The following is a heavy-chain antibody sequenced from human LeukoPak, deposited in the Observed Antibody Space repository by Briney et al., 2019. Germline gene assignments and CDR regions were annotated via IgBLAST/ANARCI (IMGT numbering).Heavy chain of an antibody. CDR2: IIPIFGTA. J-gene: IGHJ5*02. D-gene: IGHD5-18*01. CDR1: GGTFSSYA. CDR3: ARDPDMSSYGLVSWFDP. Sequence: VASVKVSCKASGGTFSSYAISWVRQAPGQGLEWMGGIIPIFGTANYAQKFQGRVTITTDESTSTAYMELSSLRSEDTAVYYCARDPDMSSYGLVSWFDPWGQGTLVTVSS. V-gene: IGHV1-69*05.